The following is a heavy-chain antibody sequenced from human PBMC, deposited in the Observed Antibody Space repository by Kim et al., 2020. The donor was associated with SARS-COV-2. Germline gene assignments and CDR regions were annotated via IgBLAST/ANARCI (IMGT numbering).Heavy chain of an antibody. CDR3: ARDIRLYYYGLDV. J-gene: IGHJ6*02. V-gene: IGHV1-3*01. CDR2: INAGNGNT. Sequence: ASVKVSCKASGYTFSNNAIHWVRQAPGQRLEWMGWINAGNGNTKYSQNFQGRVTITRDTSANTAYMELSSLRSEDTAVYYCARDIRLYYYGLDVWGQGTTVTVSS. CDR1: GYTFSNNA.